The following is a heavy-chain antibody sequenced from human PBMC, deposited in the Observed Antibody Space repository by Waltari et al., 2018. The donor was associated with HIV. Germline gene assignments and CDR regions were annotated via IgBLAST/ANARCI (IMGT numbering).Heavy chain of an antibody. Sequence: QVQLQESGPGLVRPSQTLSLACSVSGASISPSGSYWSWIRQPPGKGLAWIGYIYYRGNTYYNPSLGSRVTISLDTSRNQFSLQVDSVTAADTAVYYCVRARSSTWYILQDWGQGTLVTVSS. J-gene: IGHJ1*01. CDR3: VRARSSTWYILQD. CDR1: GASISPSGSY. V-gene: IGHV4-31*03. D-gene: IGHD6-13*01. CDR2: IYYRGNT.